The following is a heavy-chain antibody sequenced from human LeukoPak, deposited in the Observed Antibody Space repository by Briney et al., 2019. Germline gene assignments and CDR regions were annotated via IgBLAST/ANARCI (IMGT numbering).Heavy chain of an antibody. V-gene: IGHV3-11*01. CDR2: ISSSGSTI. J-gene: IGHJ4*02. CDR3: ARDLEYSTYALFDY. CDR1: GFTFSDYY. D-gene: IGHD6-6*01. Sequence: PGGSLRLSCAASGFTFSDYYMSWIRQAPGKGLEWVSYISSSGSTIYYADSVKGRFTISRDNAKNSLYLQMNSLRAEDTAVYYCARDLEYSTYALFDYWGQGTLVTVSS.